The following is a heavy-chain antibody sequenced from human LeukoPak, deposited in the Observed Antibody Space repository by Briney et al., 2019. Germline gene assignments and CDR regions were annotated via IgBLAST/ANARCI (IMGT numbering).Heavy chain of an antibody. Sequence: PSETLSLTCTVSGYSIRNGYYCGWVRQPPGKGLGWIGSVYHSGSTYYHPSHKSRVTISTDKSKNQFSLKLTSVTAADTAVYYCGSQREWSLTEYHFDYWGQGTLVTVSS. J-gene: IGHJ4*02. CDR2: VYHSGST. CDR3: GSQREWSLTEYHFDY. V-gene: IGHV4-38-2*02. D-gene: IGHD3-3*01. CDR1: GYSIRNGYY.